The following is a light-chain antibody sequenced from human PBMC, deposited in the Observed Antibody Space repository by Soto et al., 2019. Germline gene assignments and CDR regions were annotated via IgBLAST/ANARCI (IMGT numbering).Light chain of an antibody. CDR2: GAS. CDR1: QCFSSSY. V-gene: IGKV3-20*01. CDR3: QQYGSSPIT. Sequence: EIVLTQSPGTLSLSPGERATISCRASQCFSSSYLAWYQQKPGQAPRLLIYGASSSATGISDRFSGSGSGTDFTLTISRLEPEDFAVYYCQQYGSSPITFGQGTRLEIK. J-gene: IGKJ5*01.